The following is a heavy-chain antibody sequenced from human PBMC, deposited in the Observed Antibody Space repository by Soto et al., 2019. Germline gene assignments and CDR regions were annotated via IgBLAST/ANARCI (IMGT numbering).Heavy chain of an antibody. Sequence: QVQLVQSGDEVKKPGASVKVPCKASCYIFVNYGIAWVRQAPGQGLEWMGWISPYTGNTHSASKVQGRLTMTTDTSTSTDYMDLGSLTSDDTAVYYCVMVDNYVTPTPQDVWGQGTTVTV. CDR1: CYIFVNYG. V-gene: IGHV1-18*01. J-gene: IGHJ6*02. CDR3: VMVDNYVTPTPQDV. CDR2: ISPYTGNT. D-gene: IGHD3-16*01.